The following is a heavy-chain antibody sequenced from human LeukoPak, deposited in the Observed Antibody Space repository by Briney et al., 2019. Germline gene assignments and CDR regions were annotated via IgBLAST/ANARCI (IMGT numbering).Heavy chain of an antibody. Sequence: GGSLRLSCAASGFTVSSNYMSWVRQAPGKGLEWVSVIYSGGSTYYADSVKGRFTISRDNSKNTLYLQMNSLRAEDTAVYYCAKDDYMIVVFGDAFDIWGQGTMVTVSS. V-gene: IGHV3-53*05. CDR1: GFTVSSNY. J-gene: IGHJ3*02. CDR3: AKDDYMIVVFGDAFDI. CDR2: IYSGGST. D-gene: IGHD3-22*01.